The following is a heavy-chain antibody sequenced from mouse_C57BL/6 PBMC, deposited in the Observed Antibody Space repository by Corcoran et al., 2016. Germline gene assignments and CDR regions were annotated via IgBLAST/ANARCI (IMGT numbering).Heavy chain of an antibody. CDR1: GYTFTTYG. D-gene: IGHD2-3*01. V-gene: IGHV9-3*01. CDR3: AREDGYSYFFYY. Sequence: QIQLVQSGPELKKPGETVKISCKASGYTFTTYGMSWVKQAPGKGLKWMGWINTYSGVPTYADDFKGRFAFFLETSASTAYLQINNLKNEDTATYFCAREDGYSYFFYYWGEGTTLTVSS. CDR2: INTYSGVP. J-gene: IGHJ2*01.